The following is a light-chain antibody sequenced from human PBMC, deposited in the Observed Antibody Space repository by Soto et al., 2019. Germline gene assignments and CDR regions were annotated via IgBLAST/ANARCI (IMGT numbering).Light chain of an antibody. CDR3: QQRLNGPTIT. V-gene: IGKV3-11*01. J-gene: IGKJ5*01. CDR1: QSVRRY. Sequence: EIVLTQSPGTLSLSPGERATLSCRASQSVRRYLAWYQQKPGQAPRLLIYDASNRATGIPARFSGSGSGTDFTLTISSLEPEDFAVYYCQQRLNGPTITFGQGTRLEIK. CDR2: DAS.